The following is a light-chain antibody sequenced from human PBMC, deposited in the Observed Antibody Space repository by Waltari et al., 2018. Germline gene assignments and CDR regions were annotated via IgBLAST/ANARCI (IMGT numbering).Light chain of an antibody. CDR1: VYNY. CDR3: SSYTSSSTYV. V-gene: IGLV2-14*03. Sequence: QSALTQPASVSGSLGQAITISCAGVYNYVYWYQQHPGNAPKLMIFDVSKRPSGVSNRFSGSRSGNTASLTISGRQAEDEANYFSSSYTSSSTYVFGTGTKVT. J-gene: IGLJ1*01. CDR2: DVS.